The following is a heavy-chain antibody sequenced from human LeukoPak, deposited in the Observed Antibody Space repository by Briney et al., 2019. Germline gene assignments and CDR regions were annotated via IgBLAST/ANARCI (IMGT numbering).Heavy chain of an antibody. J-gene: IGHJ6*02. CDR3: ARVFALSYYYGSGKRSYGMDV. Sequence: PGGSLRLSCAASGFTFSDYYMSWIRQAPGKGLEWVSYISSSGSTIYYADSVKGRFTISRDNAKNSLYLQMNSLRAEDTAVYYCARVFALSYYYGSGKRSYGMDVWGQGTTVTVSS. D-gene: IGHD3-10*01. CDR1: GFTFSDYY. CDR2: ISSSGSTI. V-gene: IGHV3-11*01.